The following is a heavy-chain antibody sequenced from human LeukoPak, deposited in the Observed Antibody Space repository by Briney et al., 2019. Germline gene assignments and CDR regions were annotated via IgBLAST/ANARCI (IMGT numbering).Heavy chain of an antibody. Sequence: PGGSLRLSCAASGFTFSDYYMSWIRQAPGKGLEWVSYISSSSSYTNYADSVKGRFTISRDNAKNSLYLQMNSLRAEDTAVYYCARIMITFGGVIDTYYFDYWGQGTLVTVSS. V-gene: IGHV3-11*06. J-gene: IGHJ4*02. CDR2: ISSSSSYT. CDR3: ARIMITFGGVIDTYYFDY. CDR1: GFTFSDYY. D-gene: IGHD3-16*02.